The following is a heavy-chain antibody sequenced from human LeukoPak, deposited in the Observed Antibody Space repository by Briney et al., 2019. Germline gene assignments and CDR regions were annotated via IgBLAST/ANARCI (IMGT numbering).Heavy chain of an antibody. Sequence: GGSLRLSCAASGFTFTSHWISWVRQAPGKGLEWVANINQEGSDKNYVDSVKGRFTISRDNAKNSLYLQMNSLSAEDTAVYYCARGRLSSWGQGTLFTVSS. V-gene: IGHV3-7*01. D-gene: IGHD6-19*01. J-gene: IGHJ5*02. CDR1: GFTFTSHW. CDR3: ARGRLSS. CDR2: INQEGSDK.